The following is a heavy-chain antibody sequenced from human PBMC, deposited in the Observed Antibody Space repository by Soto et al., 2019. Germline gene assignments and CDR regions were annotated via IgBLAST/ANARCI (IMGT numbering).Heavy chain of an antibody. V-gene: IGHV3-30*09. Sequence: QVQLVESGGGVVQPGRSLRHSCAASGFSVSAYTVHWVRQAPGKGLEWVAVISSDGNHKYYTDSVKGRFAISRDTSTNTVFLQMSSLGPEDTAVYYCARWEQPLFDYWGQGTLVTVSS. D-gene: IGHD1-1*01. CDR1: GFSVSAYT. J-gene: IGHJ4*02. CDR3: ARWEQPLFDY. CDR2: ISSDGNHK.